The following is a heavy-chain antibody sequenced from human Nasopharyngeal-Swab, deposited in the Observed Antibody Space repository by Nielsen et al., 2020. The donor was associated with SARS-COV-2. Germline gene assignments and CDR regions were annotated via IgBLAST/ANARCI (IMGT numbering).Heavy chain of an antibody. CDR1: GYTFISYG. J-gene: IGHJ6*03. D-gene: IGHD6-13*01. Sequence: ASVKVSCKASGYTFISYGISWVRQAPGQGLEWMGWISGYNGDTSYAQSLQGRVTMTTDTSTSTAYMELRSLRSDDTAVYYCARDDDGSTWYLRNYMVAWGKGITVTVSS. V-gene: IGHV1-18*01. CDR3: ARDDDGSTWYLRNYMVA. CDR2: ISGYNGDT.